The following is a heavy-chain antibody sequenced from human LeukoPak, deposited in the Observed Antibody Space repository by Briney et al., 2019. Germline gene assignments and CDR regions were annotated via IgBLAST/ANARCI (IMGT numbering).Heavy chain of an antibody. CDR3: VRNED. J-gene: IGHJ4*02. CDR2: IKQDGSEK. V-gene: IGHV3-7*01. Sequence: GGSLRLSCKVSEFTFRSSWMAWVRQAPGKGLEWVASIKQDGSEKYYVDSAKGRFTISRDNAENLLYLQMNSLRAEDTAIYYCVRNEDWGQGTLVTVSS. CDR1: EFTFRSSW.